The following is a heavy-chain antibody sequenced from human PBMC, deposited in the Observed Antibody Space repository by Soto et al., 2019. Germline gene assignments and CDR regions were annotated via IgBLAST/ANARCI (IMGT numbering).Heavy chain of an antibody. V-gene: IGHV4-31*03. CDR1: GGSISSGGYY. CDR2: IYYSGST. D-gene: IGHD2-2*01. CDR3: ARERNAPRWFDT. J-gene: IGHJ5*02. Sequence: SETLSLTCTVSGGSISSGGYYWSWIRQHPGKGLEWIGYIYYSGSTYYNPSLKSRVTISVDTSKNQFSLKLSSVTAADTAVYYCARERNAPRWFDTWGQGTLVTVSS.